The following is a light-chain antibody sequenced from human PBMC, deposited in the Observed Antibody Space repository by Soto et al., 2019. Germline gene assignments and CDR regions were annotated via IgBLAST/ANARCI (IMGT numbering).Light chain of an antibody. CDR1: SSNIGAGYD. J-gene: IGLJ1*01. CDR2: GNS. V-gene: IGLV1-40*01. CDR3: QSYDSSLSFYV. Sequence: QSVLTQPPSVSGAPGQRVTISCTGSSSNIGAGYDVHWYQQLPGTAPKLLIYGNSNRPSGVPDRFSGSKSGTSASLAITGLQAEDEADYYCQSYDSSLSFYVFGTG.